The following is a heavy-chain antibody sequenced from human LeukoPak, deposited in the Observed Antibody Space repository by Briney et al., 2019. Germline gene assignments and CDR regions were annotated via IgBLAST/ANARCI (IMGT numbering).Heavy chain of an antibody. CDR3: ARVGAARHDP. J-gene: IGHJ5*02. D-gene: IGHD4-17*01. V-gene: IGHV5-51*01. Sequence: KPGESLKISCKGSGYNFASSWIGWVRQMPGKGLEWMGIIYPGDSDTRYSPSFQGRVTMSADKSISTAYLQWSSLKASDSAMYYCARVGAARHDPWGQGTLVTVSS. CDR2: IYPGDSDT. CDR1: GYNFASSW.